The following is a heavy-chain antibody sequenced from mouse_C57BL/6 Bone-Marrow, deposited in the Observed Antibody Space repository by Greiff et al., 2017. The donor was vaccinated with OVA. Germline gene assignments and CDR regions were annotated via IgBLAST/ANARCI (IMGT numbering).Heavy chain of an antibody. CDR1: GYTFTDYY. J-gene: IGHJ1*03. Sequence: VQLQQSGAELVRPGASVKLSCKASGYTFTDYYINWVKQRPGQGLEWIARIYPGSGNTYYNEKFKGKATLTAEKSSSTAYMQLSSLTSEDSAVYFCARGEITPGYFDVWGTGTTVTVSS. CDR2: IYPGSGNT. D-gene: IGHD1-1*01. CDR3: ARGEITPGYFDV. V-gene: IGHV1-76*01.